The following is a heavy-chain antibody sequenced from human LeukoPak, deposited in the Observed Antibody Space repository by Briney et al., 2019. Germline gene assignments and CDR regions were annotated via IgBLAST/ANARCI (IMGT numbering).Heavy chain of an antibody. Sequence: ASVKVSCKASGYTFTSYDINWVRQATGQGLEWMGWISAYNGNTNYAQKLQGRVTMTTDTSTSTAYMELRSLRSDDTAVYYCAKSLRVTFGGVIVRWDAFDIWGQGTMVTVSS. CDR2: ISAYNGNT. CDR1: GYTFTSYD. CDR3: AKSLRVTFGGVIVRWDAFDI. J-gene: IGHJ3*02. V-gene: IGHV1-18*01. D-gene: IGHD3-16*02.